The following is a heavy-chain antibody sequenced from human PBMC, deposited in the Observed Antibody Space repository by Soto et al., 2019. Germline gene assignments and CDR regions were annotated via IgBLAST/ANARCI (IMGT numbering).Heavy chain of an antibody. J-gene: IGHJ2*01. Sequence: EVQLVESGGGLVKPGGSLRLSCAASGFTFSSYSMNWVRQAPGEGLEWVSSISRGTSYRDYADSVKGRFTVSRDNAKNSLSPEMNSLRAEETAVYYCARGSGETTRAYWYFELWGRGTLVTVSS. V-gene: IGHV3-21*01. CDR1: GFTFSSYS. D-gene: IGHD3-3*01. CDR2: ISRGTSYR. CDR3: ARGSGETTRAYWYFEL.